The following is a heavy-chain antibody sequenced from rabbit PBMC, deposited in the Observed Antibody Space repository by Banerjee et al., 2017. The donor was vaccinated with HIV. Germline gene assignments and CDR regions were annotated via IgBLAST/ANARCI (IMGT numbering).Heavy chain of an antibody. Sequence: QSLEESGGDLVKPGASLTLTCKASGIDFSRDYYMCWVRQAPGKGLEWIACIYAGSSGSTHYASWAKGRVTISKASWTTVTLQMTSLTAADTASYFCARDLAGVTGWNFGLWGQGTLVTVS. D-gene: IGHD4-1*01. CDR2: IYAGSSGST. V-gene: IGHV1S40*01. CDR3: ARDLAGVTGWNFGL. J-gene: IGHJ3*01. CDR1: GIDFSRDYY.